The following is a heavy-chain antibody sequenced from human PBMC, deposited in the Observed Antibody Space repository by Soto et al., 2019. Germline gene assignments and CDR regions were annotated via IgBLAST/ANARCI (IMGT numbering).Heavy chain of an antibody. CDR2: IYDSGSP. Sequence: QVQLQESGPGQVKPSETLSLKCTISGGSISVYYWSWIRQPPGQALEWIGYIYDSGSPYYNPSLRRRVIISADTSKNQISLELTSATAADTAVYSCARGVGSSPPRYWGRGTLVTVSS. J-gene: IGHJ4*02. V-gene: IGHV4-59*01. D-gene: IGHD1-26*01. CDR3: ARGVGSSPPRY. CDR1: GGSISVYY.